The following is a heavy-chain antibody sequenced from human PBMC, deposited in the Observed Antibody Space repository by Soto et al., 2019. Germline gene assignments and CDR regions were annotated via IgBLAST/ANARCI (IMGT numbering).Heavy chain of an antibody. CDR1: GLTVSGKKY. CDR3: ATWHEREHAYDV. D-gene: IGHD1-1*01. Sequence: LRLSCAASGLTVSGKKYVAWVRQAPGKGLEWVSALYDVDGSFYADSVKGRFTTSSDSSKTTVYLQMNGLRPDDTAVYYCATWHEREHAYDVWGQGTTVTVSS. CDR2: LYDVDGS. J-gene: IGHJ3*01. V-gene: IGHV3-53*01.